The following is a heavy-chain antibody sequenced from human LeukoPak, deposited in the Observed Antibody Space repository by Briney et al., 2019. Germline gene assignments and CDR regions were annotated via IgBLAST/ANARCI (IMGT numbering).Heavy chain of an antibody. Sequence: ASVKVSCKASGYTFTGYYMHWVRQAPGQGLEWMGWINPNSGGTNYAQKFQGRVTMTRDTSISTAYMELSRLRSDDTAVYYCARPTMIVVVIDYWGQGTLVTVSS. V-gene: IGHV1-2*02. CDR1: GYTFTGYY. CDR2: INPNSGGT. D-gene: IGHD3-22*01. J-gene: IGHJ4*02. CDR3: ARPTMIVVVIDY.